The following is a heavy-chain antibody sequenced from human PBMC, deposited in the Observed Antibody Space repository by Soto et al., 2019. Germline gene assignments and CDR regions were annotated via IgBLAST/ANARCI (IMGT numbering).Heavy chain of an antibody. D-gene: IGHD3-22*01. V-gene: IGHV1-69*13. CDR1: GGTFSSYA. J-gene: IGHJ4*02. CDR3: ARDLYDYYDSSGYYFVNYFDY. CDR2: IIPIFGTA. Sequence: SVKVSCKASGGTFSSYAISWVRQAPGQGLEWMGGIIPIFGTANYAQKFQGRVTITADESTSTAYMELSSLRSEDTAVYYCARDLYDYYDSSGYYFVNYFDYWGQGTLVTVSS.